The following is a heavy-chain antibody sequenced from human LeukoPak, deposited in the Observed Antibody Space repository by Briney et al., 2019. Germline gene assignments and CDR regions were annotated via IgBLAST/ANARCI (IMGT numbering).Heavy chain of an antibody. Sequence: GGSLRLSCAASGFTFRSYSMNWVRQAPGKGLEWVSYISSSSSTIYYADSVKGRFTISRDNAKNSLYLQMNSLRAEDTAVYYCAGTNYYGSGSAEYFQHWGQGTLVTVSS. V-gene: IGHV3-48*01. CDR1: GFTFRSYS. D-gene: IGHD3-10*01. CDR3: AGTNYYGSGSAEYFQH. CDR2: ISSSSSTI. J-gene: IGHJ1*01.